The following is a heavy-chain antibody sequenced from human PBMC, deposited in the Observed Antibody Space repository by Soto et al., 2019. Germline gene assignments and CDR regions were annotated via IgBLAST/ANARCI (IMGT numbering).Heavy chain of an antibody. V-gene: IGHV3-66*01. Sequence: ESGGGLVQPGGSLRLSCAASGFTVSSNYMSWVRQAPGKGLEWVSVIYSGGSTYYADSVKGRFTISRDNSKNTLYLQMNSLRAEDTAVYYCATLPTNIAAAADDALDIWGQGTMVTVSS. J-gene: IGHJ3*02. CDR1: GFTVSSNY. CDR2: IYSGGST. CDR3: ATLPTNIAAAADDALDI. D-gene: IGHD6-13*01.